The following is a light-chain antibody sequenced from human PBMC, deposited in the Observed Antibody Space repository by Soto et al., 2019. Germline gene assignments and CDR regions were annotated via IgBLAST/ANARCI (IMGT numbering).Light chain of an antibody. CDR3: QHYGSSWT. CDR1: QSVSSSY. CDR2: GAS. Sequence: IVLTQSPGTLSLSPGERATLSCRASQSVSSSYLAWYQQKPGQAPRLLIYGASSRATGIPDRFSGSGSGTDFTLTISRLEPEDFAVYYCQHYGSSWTFGQGTKVDIK. J-gene: IGKJ1*01. V-gene: IGKV3-20*01.